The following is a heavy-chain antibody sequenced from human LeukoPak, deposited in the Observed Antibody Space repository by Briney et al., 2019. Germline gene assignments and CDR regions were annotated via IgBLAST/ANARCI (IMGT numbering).Heavy chain of an antibody. J-gene: IGHJ2*01. D-gene: IGHD6-19*01. CDR2: IYYSGST. CDR1: GGSISSYY. CDR3: ARRDSIAVAGTAYWYFDL. Sequence: PSETLSLTCTVSGGSISSYYWSWIRQPPGKGLEWIGYIYYSGSTNYNPSLKSRVTISVDTSKNQFSLKLSSVTAADTAVYYCARRDSIAVAGTAYWYFDLWGRGTLVTVSS. V-gene: IGHV4-59*08.